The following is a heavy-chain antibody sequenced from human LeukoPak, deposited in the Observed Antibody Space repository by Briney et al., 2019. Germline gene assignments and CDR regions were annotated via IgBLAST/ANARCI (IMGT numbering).Heavy chain of an antibody. D-gene: IGHD6-13*01. Sequence: SETLSLTRTVSGGSISSGPYYWNWFRQPAGKGLEWIGRISTRGSSNYNPSLKSRLTLSIDMSNNQFSLSLNSVTAADTATYYCARDLLRGESGSWFEAFDIWGQGTMVTVSS. CDR1: GGSISSGPYY. J-gene: IGHJ3*02. CDR2: ISTRGSS. CDR3: ARDLLRGESGSWFEAFDI. V-gene: IGHV4-61*02.